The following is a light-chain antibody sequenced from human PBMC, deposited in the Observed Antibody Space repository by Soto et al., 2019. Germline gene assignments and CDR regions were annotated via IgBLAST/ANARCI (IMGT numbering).Light chain of an antibody. CDR2: GAS. V-gene: IGKV3-20*01. Sequence: EIVLTQSPGTLTLSPGERATLSCRASQYVSSSYLAWYQQKPGQAPRLLIYGASSRATGIPDRFSGSGSGTDFTLPISRLEPEDFAVYYCQQYGTSPWTFGQGTKVEIK. CDR3: QQYGTSPWT. J-gene: IGKJ1*01. CDR1: QYVSSSY.